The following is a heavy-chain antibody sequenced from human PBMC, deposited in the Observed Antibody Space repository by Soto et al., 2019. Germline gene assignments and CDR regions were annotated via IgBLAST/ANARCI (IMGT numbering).Heavy chain of an antibody. Sequence: QITLKESGPALVKLTQTLTLTCTFSGLSLSTSGAAVGWIRQPPGESLEWLALIYWDDDNRYNPTLKTKLTITKDASKNQVVLTLTNMDPVDTATYYCAHYVSASPAGWFDPWGQGILVTVSS. D-gene: IGHD3-10*01. CDR3: AHYVSASPAGWFDP. CDR1: GLSLSTSGAA. J-gene: IGHJ5*02. V-gene: IGHV2-5*02. CDR2: IYWDDDN.